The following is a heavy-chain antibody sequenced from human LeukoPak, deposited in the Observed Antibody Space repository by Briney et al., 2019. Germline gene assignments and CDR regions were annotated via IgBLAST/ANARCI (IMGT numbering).Heavy chain of an antibody. J-gene: IGHJ4*02. Sequence: ASVKVSCKASGYTFTGYYLHWVRQAPGQGLEWMGWINPNSGGTNYAQKFQGRVTMTRDTSISTAYMELSRLRSDDTAVYYCARDLGYYDSTGCPDYWGQGTLVTVSS. V-gene: IGHV1-2*02. CDR1: GYTFTGYY. CDR2: INPNSGGT. D-gene: IGHD3-22*01. CDR3: ARDLGYYDSTGCPDY.